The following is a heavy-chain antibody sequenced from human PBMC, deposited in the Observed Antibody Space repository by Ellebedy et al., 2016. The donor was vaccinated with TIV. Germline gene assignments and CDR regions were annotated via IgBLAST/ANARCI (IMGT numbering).Heavy chain of an antibody. V-gene: IGHV3-30-3*01. CDR3: ARGHYDSLTGSYAIDY. Sequence: GESLKISXAASGFTFSSYAMHWVRQAPGKGLEWVALISHDGSKKYYADSVKGRFTISRDNSKNTLYLQMNSLRPEDTAVSYCARGHYDSLTGSYAIDYWGQGTLVTVSS. CDR2: ISHDGSKK. CDR1: GFTFSSYA. D-gene: IGHD3-9*01. J-gene: IGHJ4*02.